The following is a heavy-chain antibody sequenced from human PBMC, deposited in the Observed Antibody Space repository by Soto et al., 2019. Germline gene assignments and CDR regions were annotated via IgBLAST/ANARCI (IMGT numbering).Heavy chain of an antibody. J-gene: IGHJ4*02. CDR2: ISGSGGST. CDR3: ASLTTVSTNFDY. V-gene: IGHV3-23*01. Sequence: HPGGSLRLSCAASGFTFSSYAMSWVRQAPGKGLEWVSAISGSGGSTYYADSVKGRFTISRDNSKNTLYLQMNSLRAEDTAVYYCASLTTVSTNFDYWGQGTLVTVSS. CDR1: GFTFSSYA. D-gene: IGHD4-17*01.